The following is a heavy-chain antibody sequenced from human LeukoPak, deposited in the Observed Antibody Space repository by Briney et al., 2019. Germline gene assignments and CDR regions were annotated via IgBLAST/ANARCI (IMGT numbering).Heavy chain of an antibody. CDR1: GGSISSYH. D-gene: IGHD4-23*01. Sequence: PSETLSLTCTVSGGSISSYHWSWIRQPPGKGLEWIGYIYYSGSTYYNPSLKSRVTISLDTSKNQFSLKLSSVTAADTAVYFCARTHDYGGNTDFDYWGQGILVTVSS. J-gene: IGHJ4*02. CDR3: ARTHDYGGNTDFDY. CDR2: IYYSGST. V-gene: IGHV4-59*01.